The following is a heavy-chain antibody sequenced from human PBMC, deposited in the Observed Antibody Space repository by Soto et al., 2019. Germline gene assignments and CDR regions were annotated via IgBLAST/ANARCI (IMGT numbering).Heavy chain of an antibody. V-gene: IGHV4-31*03. CDR3: ARAGVIVQGPYFDY. CDR2: IYYSGST. Sequence: PSETLSLTCTVSGGSISSGGYYWSWIRQHPGKGLEWIGYIYYSGSTYYNPSLKSRVTISVDTSKNQFSLKLSSVTAADTAVYYCARAGVIVQGPYFDYWGQGTLVPVSS. D-gene: IGHD3-16*02. CDR1: GGSISSGGYY. J-gene: IGHJ4*02.